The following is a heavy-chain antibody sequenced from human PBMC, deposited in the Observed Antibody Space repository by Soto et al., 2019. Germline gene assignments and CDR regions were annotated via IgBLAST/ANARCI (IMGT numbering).Heavy chain of an antibody. Sequence: PSETLSLTCTVSGGSISSGGYYWSWIRQHPGKGLEWIGYIYYSGSTYYNPSLKSRVTISVDTSKNQFSLKLSSVTAADTAVYYCARVTARAGTSFDYWGQGTLVTVS. CDR3: ARVTARAGTSFDY. CDR1: GGSISSGGYY. D-gene: IGHD6-19*01. CDR2: IYYSGST. V-gene: IGHV4-31*03. J-gene: IGHJ4*02.